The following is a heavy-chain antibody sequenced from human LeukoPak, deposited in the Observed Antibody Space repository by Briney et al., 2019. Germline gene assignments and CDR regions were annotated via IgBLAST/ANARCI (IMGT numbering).Heavy chain of an antibody. CDR2: IYHTGTT. Sequence: SETLSLTCAVSGGPFSRNYWWSWVRQPPGKGLEWIGEIYHTGTTNYNPSLKSRVTISVDKSKSQFSLKLSSVTAADTAVYYCARELRYDNSDSGAFWGQGTVVTVSS. CDR1: GGPFSRNYW. J-gene: IGHJ3*01. CDR3: ARELRYDNSDSGAF. V-gene: IGHV4-4*02. D-gene: IGHD3-22*01.